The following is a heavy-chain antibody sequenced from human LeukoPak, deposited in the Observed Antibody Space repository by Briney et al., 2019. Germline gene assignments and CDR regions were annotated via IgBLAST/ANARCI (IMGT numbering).Heavy chain of an antibody. D-gene: IGHD6-6*01. Sequence: GGSLRLSCAASGFAFSSYWMSWVRQAPGEGLEWVANIKQDGTEKYYMDSVKGRFSISRDNAKNSLYLQMNALRAEDTAVYYCARDVRPDYWGQGTLVTVST. CDR1: GFAFSSYW. J-gene: IGHJ4*02. CDR3: ARDVRPDY. CDR2: IKQDGTEK. V-gene: IGHV3-7*04.